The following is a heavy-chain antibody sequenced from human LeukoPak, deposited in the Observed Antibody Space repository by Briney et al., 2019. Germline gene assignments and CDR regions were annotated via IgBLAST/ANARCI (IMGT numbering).Heavy chain of an antibody. CDR3: ARDAPDYYGSGSYYNYYYYYMDV. J-gene: IGHJ6*03. V-gene: IGHV3-21*04. CDR2: ISSSSSYI. CDR1: GFTFSSYS. D-gene: IGHD3-10*01. Sequence: GGSLRLSCAASGFTFSSYSMNWVRQAPGKGLEWVSSISSSSSYIYYADSVKGRFTISRDNAKNSLYLQMNSLRAEDTALYYCARDAPDYYGSGSYYNYYYYYMDVWGKGTTVTVSS.